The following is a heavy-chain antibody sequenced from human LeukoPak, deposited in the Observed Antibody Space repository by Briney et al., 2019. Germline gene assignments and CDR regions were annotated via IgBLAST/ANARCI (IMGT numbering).Heavy chain of an antibody. CDR1: GFTFDDYA. D-gene: IGHD2-21*01. V-gene: IGHV3-9*01. Sequence: PGRSLRLSCAASGFTFDDYAMHWVRQAPGKGLEWVSGISWNSGSIGYADSVKGRFTISRDNAKNSLYLQMNSLRSEDTAVYFCARGGARDIWYFAYWGQGVRVTVSS. CDR2: ISWNSGSI. CDR3: ARGGARDIWYFAY. J-gene: IGHJ4*02.